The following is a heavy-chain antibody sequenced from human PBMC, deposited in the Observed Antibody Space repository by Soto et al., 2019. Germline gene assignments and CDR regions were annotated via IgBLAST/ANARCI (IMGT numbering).Heavy chain of an antibody. CDR2: IIPIFGTA. Sequence: QVQLVQSGAEVKKPGSSVKVSCKASGGTFSSYAISWVRQSPGQRLEWMGGIIPIFGTANYAQKLQGRVTITADESTSTAYMEMSSLRSEDRAVYYCARVGEQPGDYWGQGTLVTVSS. CDR1: GGTFSSYA. CDR3: ARVGEQPGDY. J-gene: IGHJ4*02. D-gene: IGHD3-16*01. V-gene: IGHV1-69*01.